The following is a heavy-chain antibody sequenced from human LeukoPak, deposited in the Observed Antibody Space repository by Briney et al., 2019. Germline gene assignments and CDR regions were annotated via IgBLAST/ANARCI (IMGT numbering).Heavy chain of an antibody. V-gene: IGHV3-43*01. CDR1: GFTFDDYT. CDR3: AKGAKRLGYCSGGTCYSNYDYYYMDV. Sequence: PGGSLRLSCAASGFTFDDYTMHWVRQAPGKGLEWISLVVWDGSSSYYADSVKGRFTISRDNSKNTLYLQMNSLRAEDTAVYYCAKGAKRLGYCSGGTCYSNYDYYYMDVWGKGTTVTISS. CDR2: VVWDGSSS. D-gene: IGHD2-15*01. J-gene: IGHJ6*03.